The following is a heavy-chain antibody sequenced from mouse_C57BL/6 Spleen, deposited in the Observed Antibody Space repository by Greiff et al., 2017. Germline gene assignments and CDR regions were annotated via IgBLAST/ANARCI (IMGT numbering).Heavy chain of an antibody. J-gene: IGHJ4*01. V-gene: IGHV14-1*01. CDR2: IDPEDGDT. CDR1: GFNIKDYY. Sequence: DVKLQESGAELVRPGASVKLSCTASGFNIKDYYMHWVKQRPEQGLEWIGRIDPEDGDTEYAPNFQGKATMTADTPSNTAYLQLSSLTSEDTAVYYCTTSDDGYYEGYGAMDYWGQGTSVTVSS. CDR3: TTSDDGYYEGYGAMDY. D-gene: IGHD2-3*01.